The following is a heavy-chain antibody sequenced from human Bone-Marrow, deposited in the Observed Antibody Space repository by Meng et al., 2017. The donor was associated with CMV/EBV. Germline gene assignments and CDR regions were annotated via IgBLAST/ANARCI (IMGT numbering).Heavy chain of an antibody. CDR3: AREGDRITIFGVAPFTYGMDV. CDR1: GFTFSSYG. V-gene: IGHV3-30*02. D-gene: IGHD3-3*01. CDR2: IRYDGSNK. J-gene: IGHJ6*02. Sequence: GGSLRLSCAASGFTFSSYGMHWVRQAPGKGLEWVAFIRYDGSNKYYIDSVKGRFTISRDNAKNSLYLQMNSLRSEDTAVYYCAREGDRITIFGVAPFTYGMDVWGQGTTVTVSS.